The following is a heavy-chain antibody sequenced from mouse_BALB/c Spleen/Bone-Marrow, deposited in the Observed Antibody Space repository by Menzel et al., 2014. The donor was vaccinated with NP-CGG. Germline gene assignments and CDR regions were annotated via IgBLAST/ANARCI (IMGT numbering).Heavy chain of an antibody. CDR1: GFTFTDYY. V-gene: IGHV7-3*02. CDR2: IRNKANGYTT. CDR3: ARDKGRVFFDY. Sequence: EVKVVESGGGLVQPGGSLRLYCATSGFTFTDYYMNWVRQPPGKALEWLGFIRNKANGYTTEYSASVKGRFTISRDNSQNILYLQMNTLRADDSATYYCARDKGRVFFDYWGQGTSLTVSS. J-gene: IGHJ2*02.